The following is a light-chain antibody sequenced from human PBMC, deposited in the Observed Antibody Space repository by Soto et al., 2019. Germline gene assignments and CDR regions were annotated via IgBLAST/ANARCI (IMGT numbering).Light chain of an antibody. Sequence: IQLTQSPSSLSASVGDRVTVTCRASEDITNYLAWYQQKVGKAPKLLIYDASTLHSGVPSRFSGSGSGTDFTLTISGLQPEDFAVYYCQQYNDRPPITFGQGTRLEIK. V-gene: IGKV1-9*01. CDR3: QQYNDRPPIT. CDR2: DAS. J-gene: IGKJ5*01. CDR1: EDITNY.